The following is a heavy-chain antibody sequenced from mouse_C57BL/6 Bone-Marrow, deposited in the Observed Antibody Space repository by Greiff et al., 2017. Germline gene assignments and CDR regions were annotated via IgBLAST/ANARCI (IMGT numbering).Heavy chain of an antibody. V-gene: IGHV5-6*01. J-gene: IGHJ1*03. CDR1: GFTFSSYG. CDR2: ISSGGSYT. CDR3: ARQGIYYYGSSYYWYFDV. Sequence: EVQGVESGGDLVKPGGSLKLSCAASGFTFSSYGMSWVRQTPDKRLEWVATISSGGSYTYYPDSVKGRFTISRDNAKNTLYLQMSSLKSEDTAMYYCARQGIYYYGSSYYWYFDVWGTGTTVTVSS. D-gene: IGHD1-1*01.